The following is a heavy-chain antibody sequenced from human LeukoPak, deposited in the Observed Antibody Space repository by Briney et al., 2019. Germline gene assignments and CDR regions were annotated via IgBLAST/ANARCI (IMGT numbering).Heavy chain of an antibody. Sequence: SVKVSCKASGGTFSSYAISWVRQAPGQGLEWMGGIIPIFGTANYAQKFQGRVTITADESTSTAYMELSSLRSEDTAVYYCVRDPSYGDYEYYFDYWGQGTLVTVSS. CDR1: GGTFSSYA. CDR2: IIPIFGTA. D-gene: IGHD4-17*01. CDR3: VRDPSYGDYEYYFDY. J-gene: IGHJ4*02. V-gene: IGHV1-69*13.